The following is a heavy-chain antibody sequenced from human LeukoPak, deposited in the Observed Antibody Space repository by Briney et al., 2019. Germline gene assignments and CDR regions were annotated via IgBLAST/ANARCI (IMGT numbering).Heavy chain of an antibody. D-gene: IGHD3-16*01. CDR2: IYSSGTT. CDR1: GGSISSYY. Sequence: SETLSLTCSVSGGSISSYYWSWIRQPAGKGLEWIGRIYSSGTTDYNPSLESRVTISVDKSKNRFSLNLSSVTAADTAVYYCARGPGGGYYDNFMDVWGKGTTVTVSS. V-gene: IGHV4-4*07. J-gene: IGHJ6*03. CDR3: ARGPGGGYYDNFMDV.